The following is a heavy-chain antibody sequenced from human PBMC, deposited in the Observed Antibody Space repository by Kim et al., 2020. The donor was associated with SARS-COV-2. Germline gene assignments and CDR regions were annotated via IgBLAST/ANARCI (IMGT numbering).Heavy chain of an antibody. D-gene: IGHD3-3*01. J-gene: IGHJ6*02. CDR2: MYSSGNT. Sequence: SETLSLTCAVSGVSITSTNWCWVRQSPGKGLEWIGDMYSSGNTNYNPSLKSRVSISIDKSKSQISLKVSSVTAADTAVYYCARDGGPRNDLDVWGHGTTV. V-gene: IGHV4-4*02. CDR1: GVSITSTNW. CDR3: ARDGGPRNDLDV.